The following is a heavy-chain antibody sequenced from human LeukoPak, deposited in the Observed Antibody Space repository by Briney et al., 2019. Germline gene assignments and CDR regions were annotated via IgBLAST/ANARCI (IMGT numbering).Heavy chain of an antibody. J-gene: IGHJ4*02. CDR1: RFTFSSYW. V-gene: IGHV3-74*01. CDR3: AKSRAGSSGLYFDY. CDR2: TNSDGKST. Sequence: GGSLRLSCAASRFTFSSYWMHWVRQGPGEGLVWVSRTNSDGKSTSYAGSVKGRFTIARDNAKDTLYLQMNSLRAEDTAVYFCAKSRAGSSGLYFDYWGQGTLVTVSS. D-gene: IGHD3-22*01.